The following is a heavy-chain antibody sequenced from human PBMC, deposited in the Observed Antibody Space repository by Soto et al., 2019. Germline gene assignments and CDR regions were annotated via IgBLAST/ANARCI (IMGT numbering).Heavy chain of an antibody. J-gene: IGHJ6*01. D-gene: IGHD1-26*01. V-gene: IGHV3-13*01. CDR3: ARGGVDSNYHYYYGLDA. Sequence: PGGSLRLSCVASGFTFSRHDMHWVRQATGKGLEWVSAIGTAGDTYYPGSVKGRFTISRENAKNSLYLQMDSLRAGDTALYYCARGGVDSNYHYYYGLDAWGQGTAVTVFS. CDR2: IGTAGDT. CDR1: GFTFSRHD.